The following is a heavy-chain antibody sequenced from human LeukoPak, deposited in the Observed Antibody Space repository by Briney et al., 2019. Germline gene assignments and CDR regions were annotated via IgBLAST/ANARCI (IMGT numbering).Heavy chain of an antibody. V-gene: IGHV4-30-4*01. D-gene: IGHD6-19*01. CDR1: GGSISSGDYY. CDR2: IYYSGST. CDR3: ASGWRNLHDLDY. J-gene: IGHJ4*02. Sequence: SETLSLTCTVSGGSISSGDYYWSWIRQPPGKGLEWIGCIYYSGSTYYNPSLKSRVTISVDTSKNQFSLKLSSVTAADTAVYYCASGWRNLHDLDYWGQGTLVTVSS.